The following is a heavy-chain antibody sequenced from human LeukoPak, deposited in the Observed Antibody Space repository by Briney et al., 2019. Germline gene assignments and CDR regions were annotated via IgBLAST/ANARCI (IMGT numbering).Heavy chain of an antibody. CDR3: VRGGGLDV. J-gene: IGHJ6*02. CDR2: ISWKSGYI. D-gene: IGHD3-16*01. V-gene: IGHV3-9*01. CDR1: GFTFDDYA. Sequence: GGSLRLSCAASGFTFDDYAMHWVRQAPGKGLEWVSGISWKSGYIGYADSVKGRFTISRDNAKNSLYLQMSNLRAEDTAVYFCVRGGGLDVWGQGATVTVSS.